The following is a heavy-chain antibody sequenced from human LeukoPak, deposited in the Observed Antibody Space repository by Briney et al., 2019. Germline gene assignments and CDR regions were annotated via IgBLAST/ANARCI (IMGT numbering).Heavy chain of an antibody. V-gene: IGHV3-7*01. CDR3: ARGWGYCSSTSCYYYYYYMDV. CDR2: IKQDGSEK. Sequence: GGSLRLSCAASGFTFSSYWMSWVRQAPGKGLEWVANIKQDGSEKYYVDSVKGRFTISRDNAKNSLYLQMDSLRAEDTAVYYCARGWGYCSSTSCYYYYYYMDVWGKGTTVTVSS. J-gene: IGHJ6*03. D-gene: IGHD2-2*01. CDR1: GFTFSSYW.